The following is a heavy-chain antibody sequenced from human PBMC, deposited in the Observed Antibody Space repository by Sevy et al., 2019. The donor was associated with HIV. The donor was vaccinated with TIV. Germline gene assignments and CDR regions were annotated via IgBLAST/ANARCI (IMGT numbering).Heavy chain of an antibody. CDR3: AKGGSYYGSGSYDI. D-gene: IGHD3-10*01. J-gene: IGHJ3*02. V-gene: IGHV3-23*01. CDR1: GFTFSSSA. CDR2: ISGSGGST. Sequence: GGSLRLSCAASGFTFSSSAMSWVRQAPGKGLEWVSAISGSGGSTYYADSVKGRFTISRDNSKNTLYMQMNSLRAEDTAVYDCAKGGSYYGSGSYDIWGQGTMVTVSS.